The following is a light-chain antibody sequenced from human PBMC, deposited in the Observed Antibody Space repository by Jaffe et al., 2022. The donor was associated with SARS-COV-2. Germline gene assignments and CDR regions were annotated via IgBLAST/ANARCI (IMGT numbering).Light chain of an antibody. J-gene: IGLJ3*02. Sequence: QSVLTQAPSVSAAPGQKVTISCSGSSSNIGYTYVSWYQQLPGTAPKLLIHENNKRPSGIPDRFSGSKSGTSATLDITGVQTGDEADYYCGTWDSSLSAGVFGGGTKLTVL. V-gene: IGLV1-51*02. CDR1: SSNIGYTY. CDR2: ENN. CDR3: GTWDSSLSAGV.